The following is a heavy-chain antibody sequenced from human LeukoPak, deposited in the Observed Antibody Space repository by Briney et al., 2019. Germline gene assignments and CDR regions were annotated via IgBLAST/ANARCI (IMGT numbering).Heavy chain of an antibody. CDR1: GYTFTSYD. J-gene: IGHJ5*02. CDR2: MNPNSGNT. CDR3: ARAILTGQGAGFLFDP. D-gene: IGHD3-9*01. Sequence: ASVKVSCKASGYTFTSYDINWVRQATGQGLEWMGWMNPNSGNTGYAQKFQGRVTITADESTSTAYMELSSLRSEDTAVYYCARAILTGQGAGFLFDPCAWEPWSPSP. V-gene: IGHV1-8*01.